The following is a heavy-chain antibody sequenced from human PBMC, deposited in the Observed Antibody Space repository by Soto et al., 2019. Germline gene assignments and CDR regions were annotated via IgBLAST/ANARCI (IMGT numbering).Heavy chain of an antibody. V-gene: IGHV3-23*01. CDR1: GLTFSTYA. Sequence: EVQLLESGGGLVQPGGSLRLSCAASGLTFSTYAMNWVRQAPGKRLKWVSALSASGATTYHAVCVEGQFTISRENSENTLYLQIISLSDEDTAVYYCSKWLCGRQYYYYRTDVWGQGTTVNVSS. CDR3: SKWLCGRQYYYYRTDV. D-gene: IGHD1-26*01. CDR2: LSASGATT. J-gene: IGHJ6*02.